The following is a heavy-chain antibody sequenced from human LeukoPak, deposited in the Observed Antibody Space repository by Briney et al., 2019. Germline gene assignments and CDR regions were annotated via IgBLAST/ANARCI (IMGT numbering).Heavy chain of an antibody. J-gene: IGHJ3*01. CDR1: GFTFSSYA. D-gene: IGHD2-2*01. CDR2: ISYDGSNK. Sequence: GGSLRPSCAASGFTFSSYAMHWVRQAPGKGLEWVAAISYDGSNKYYADSVKGRFTISRDNSKNTLYLQMNSLRAEDTAMYFCARRMPGDAFDVWGQGTMVTVSS. CDR3: ARRMPGDAFDV. V-gene: IGHV3-30*04.